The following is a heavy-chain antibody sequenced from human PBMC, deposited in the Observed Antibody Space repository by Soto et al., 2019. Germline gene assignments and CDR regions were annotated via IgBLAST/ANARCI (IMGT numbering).Heavy chain of an antibody. J-gene: IGHJ4*02. CDR3: AKDMGLNSGYDLGIDY. V-gene: IGHV3-30*18. CDR2: ISYDGSNK. D-gene: IGHD5-12*01. CDR1: GFTFSSYG. Sequence: PGGSLRLSCAASGFTFSSYGMHWVRQAPGKGLEWVAVISYDGSNKYYADSVKGRFTISRDNSKNTLYLQMNSLRAEDTAVYYCAKDMGLNSGYDLGIDYWGQGTLVTVSS.